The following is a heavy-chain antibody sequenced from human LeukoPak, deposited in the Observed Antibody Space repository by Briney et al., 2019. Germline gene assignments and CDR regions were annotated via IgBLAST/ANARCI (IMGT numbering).Heavy chain of an antibody. CDR1: VDSISSHY. D-gene: IGHD6-6*01. CDR2: IYYSGST. CDR3: ATYIAARPKYYFDY. Sequence: SETLSLTCTVPVDSISSHYWNWIRQPPGKGLEWIGYIYYSGSTNYNPSLKSRVTISVDTSKNQFSLRLSSVTAADTAVYYCATYIAARPKYYFDYWGQGTLVTVSS. J-gene: IGHJ4*02. V-gene: IGHV4-59*11.